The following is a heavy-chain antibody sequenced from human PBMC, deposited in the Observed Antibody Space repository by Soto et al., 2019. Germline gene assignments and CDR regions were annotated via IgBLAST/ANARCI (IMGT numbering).Heavy chain of an antibody. CDR2: ISSNGGST. V-gene: IGHV3-64D*06. J-gene: IGHJ5*02. Sequence: PGGSLRLSCSASGFTFSSYAMHWVRQAPGKGLEYVSAISSNGGSTYYADSVKGRFTISRDNSKNTLYLQMSSLRAEDTAVYYCVKDRYYDFWSGNNWFDPWGQGTLGTVSS. D-gene: IGHD3-3*01. CDR1: GFTFSSYA. CDR3: VKDRYYDFWSGNNWFDP.